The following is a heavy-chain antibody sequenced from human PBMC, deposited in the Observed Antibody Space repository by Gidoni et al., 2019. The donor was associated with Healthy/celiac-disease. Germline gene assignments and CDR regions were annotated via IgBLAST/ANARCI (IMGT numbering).Heavy chain of an antibody. CDR1: GFSLSNARMG. V-gene: IGHV2-26*01. J-gene: IGHJ3*02. CDR2: IFSNDEK. Sequence: QVTLKESGPVLVKPTEPLTLTCTVSGFSLSNARMGVSWIRQPPGKALEWLAHIFSNDEKSYSTSLKSRLTISKDTSKSQVVLTMTNMDPVDTATYYCARMLNYDILTGYFPFAFDIWGQGTMVTVSS. CDR3: ARMLNYDILTGYFPFAFDI. D-gene: IGHD3-9*01.